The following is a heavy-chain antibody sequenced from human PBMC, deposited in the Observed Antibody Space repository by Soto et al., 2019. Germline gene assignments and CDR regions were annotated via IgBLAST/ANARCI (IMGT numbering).Heavy chain of an antibody. D-gene: IGHD3-22*01. CDR1: GGTFSSYS. V-gene: IGHV1-69*13. CDR3: ARDLYYYDSSGYYLATIDYYYYGMDV. CDR2: IIPIFGTA. J-gene: IGHJ6*02. Sequence: GASVKVSCKASGGTFSSYSISWVRQAPGQGLEWMGGIIPIFGTANYAQKSQGRVTITADESTSTAYMELSSLRSEDTAVYYCARDLYYYDSSGYYLATIDYYYYGMDVWGQGTTVTVSS.